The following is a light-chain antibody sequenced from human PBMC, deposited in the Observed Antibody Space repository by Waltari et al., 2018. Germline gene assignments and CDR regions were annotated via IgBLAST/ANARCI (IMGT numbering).Light chain of an antibody. J-gene: IGLJ2*01. Sequence: QSVLTQPPSVSAASGQKVTISCSGSSPNIGKNYFSCYQQFPGTAPKLLIYEDEKRPAGISCGVSGDKSGTSATLDIHGLQTGDEADYDCGTWDSSMSVGVLGGGTKVTVL. CDR2: EDE. CDR1: SPNIGKNY. CDR3: GTWDSSMSVGV. V-gene: IGLV1-51*01.